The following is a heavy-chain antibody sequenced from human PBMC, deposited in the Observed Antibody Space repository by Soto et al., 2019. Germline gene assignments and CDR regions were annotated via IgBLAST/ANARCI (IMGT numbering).Heavy chain of an antibody. D-gene: IGHD3-9*01. J-gene: IGHJ4*02. CDR2: VYYCGST. V-gene: IGHV4-39*01. CDR1: GGSVSSSSYY. CDR3: GRLEGLATISYYFDY. Sequence: QLQLQESGPGLVKPSETLSLTCTVSGGSVSSSSYYWGWVRQPPGKGLEVIGSVYYCGSTYYNPSLESRVTISVDKSKNQFSLKLMSLSAADTAVYYCGRLEGLATISYYFDYWGQGALVTVSS.